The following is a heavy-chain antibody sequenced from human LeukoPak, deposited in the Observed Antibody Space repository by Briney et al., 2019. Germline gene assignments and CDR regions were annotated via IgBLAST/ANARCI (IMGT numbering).Heavy chain of an antibody. D-gene: IGHD5-24*01. Sequence: GGSLRLSCAASGLTFSSYSMNWVRQAPGKGLEWVSSISSSSSYIYYADSVKGRFTISRDNAQNSLYLQMNSLRAEDTAVYYCARDLMAAPFDYWGQGTLVTVSS. J-gene: IGHJ4*02. CDR2: ISSSSSYI. V-gene: IGHV3-21*01. CDR1: GLTFSSYS. CDR3: ARDLMAAPFDY.